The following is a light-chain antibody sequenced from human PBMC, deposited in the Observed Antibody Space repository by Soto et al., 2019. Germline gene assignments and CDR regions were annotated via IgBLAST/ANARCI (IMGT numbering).Light chain of an antibody. V-gene: IGLV2-8*01. CDR3: SSYTSSSTPYV. CDR2: EVT. J-gene: IGLJ1*01. CDR1: SSDVGGYYS. Sequence: QSVLTQPPSASGSPGQSVTISCTGTSSDVGGYYSVSWYQHHPGKAPKLMIYEVTKRPSGVSDRFSGSKSGDTASLTVSGLQAEDEADYYCSSYTSSSTPYVFGTGTKVTVL.